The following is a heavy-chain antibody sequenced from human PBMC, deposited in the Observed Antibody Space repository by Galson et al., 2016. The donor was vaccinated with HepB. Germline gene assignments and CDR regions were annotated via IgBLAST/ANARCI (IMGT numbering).Heavy chain of an antibody. CDR2: IDWADDK. CDR1: GFSLSTSGMC. CDR3: ARKRSSGDNVVEWDWFEP. V-gene: IGHV2-70*01. D-gene: IGHD1-26*01. Sequence: PALVKPTQTLTLTCTFSGFSLSTSGMCVSWIRQPPGKALEWLALIDWADDKYYNTSLQTRLTISKDTSKNQVVLTMTNMDPVETATYYCARKRSSGDNVVEWDWFEPWGQVSLVTGSS. J-gene: IGHJ5*02.